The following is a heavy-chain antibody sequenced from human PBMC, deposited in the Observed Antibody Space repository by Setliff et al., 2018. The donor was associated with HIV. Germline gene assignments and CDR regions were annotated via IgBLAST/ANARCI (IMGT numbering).Heavy chain of an antibody. CDR1: GFTFSNYA. CDR2: ISWSSGSI. CDR3: AKDMSTDWYTVSGFDL. V-gene: IGHV3-9*01. Sequence: GGSLRLSCVASGFTFSNYAMHWVRQAPGKGLEWVSGISWSSGSIDSADSVKGRFTISRDNAKNSLYLQMNSLRPEDTALYYCAKDMSTDWYTVSGFDLWGQGTLVTVSS. D-gene: IGHD3-9*01. J-gene: IGHJ5*02.